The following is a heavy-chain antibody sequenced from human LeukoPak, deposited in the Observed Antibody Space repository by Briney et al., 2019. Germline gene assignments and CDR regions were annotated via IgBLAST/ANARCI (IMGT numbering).Heavy chain of an antibody. J-gene: IGHJ6*03. V-gene: IGHV1-18*01. Sequence: GASVKVSCKASGYTFTSYGISLVRQAPGQGLEWMGWISAYNGNTNYAQKLQGRVTMTTDTSTSTAYMELRSLRSDDTAVYYCARDPESGTTYYYYYYYMDVWGKGTTVTVSS. CDR3: ARDPESGTTYYYYYYYMDV. CDR1: GYTFTSYG. D-gene: IGHD1-14*01. CDR2: ISAYNGNT.